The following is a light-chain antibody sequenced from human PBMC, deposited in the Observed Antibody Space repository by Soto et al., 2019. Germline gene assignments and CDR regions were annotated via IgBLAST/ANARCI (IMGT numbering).Light chain of an antibody. CDR1: QSVSSSY. CDR3: QQYGSSSWT. CDR2: GAS. Sequence: EIVLTQSPGTLSLSPGERATLSCRASQSVSSSYLAWYQQKPGQAPRLLIYGASSRATGIPDRFSGSGSEXXXXXXIXXXEPEDFAVYYCQQYGSSSWTFGQGTKVEIK. V-gene: IGKV3-20*01. J-gene: IGKJ1*01.